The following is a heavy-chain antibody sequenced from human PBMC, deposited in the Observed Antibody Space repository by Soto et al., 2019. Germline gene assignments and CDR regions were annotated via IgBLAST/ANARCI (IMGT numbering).Heavy chain of an antibody. CDR3: ASYHTARLLDWLLGYAFDI. CDR2: ISAYNGNT. Sequence: ASVKVSCKASGYTFTSYGISWVRQAPGQGLEWMGWISAYNGNTNYAQKLQGRVTMTTDTSTSTAYMELRSLRSDDTAVYYCASYHTARLLDWLLGYAFDIWGQGTMVTVSS. D-gene: IGHD3-3*01. CDR1: GYTFTSYG. J-gene: IGHJ3*02. V-gene: IGHV1-18*01.